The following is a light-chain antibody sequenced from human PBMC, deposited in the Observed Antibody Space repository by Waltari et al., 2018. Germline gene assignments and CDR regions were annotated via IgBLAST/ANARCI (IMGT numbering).Light chain of an antibody. CDR3: CSYAGSSTWV. V-gene: IGLV2-23*01. CDR2: EGN. Sequence: SALTRHASQSGSPGPSIPIPCTGTSSEVGSSNQVSWYQQHPGKAPKLIIYEGNKWPSGVSNRFSGSKSGNTASLTISGLQAEDEADYYCCSYAGSSTWVFGGGTKLTVL. J-gene: IGLJ3*02. CDR1: SSEVGSSNQ.